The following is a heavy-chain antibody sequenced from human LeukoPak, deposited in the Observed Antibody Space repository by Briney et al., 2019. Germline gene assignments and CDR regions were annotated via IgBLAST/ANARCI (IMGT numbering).Heavy chain of an antibody. CDR1: GGTFSSYA. J-gene: IGHJ4*02. D-gene: IGHD3-22*01. V-gene: IGHV1-69*13. CDR2: IIPIFGTA. CDR3: VRDREFYDSSGYYYGD. Sequence: GASVKVSCKASGGTFSSYAISWVRQAPGQGLEWMGGIIPIFGTANYAQKFQGRVTITADESTSTAYMELSSLRSEDTAVYYCVRDREFYDSSGYYYGDWGQGTLVTVSS.